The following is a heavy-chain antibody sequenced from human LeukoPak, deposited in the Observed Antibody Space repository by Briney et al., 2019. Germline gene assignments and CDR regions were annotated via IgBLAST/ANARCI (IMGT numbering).Heavy chain of an antibody. Sequence: GGSLRLSCAASTFTFSSDSMNWVRPAPGKGLEWVSSISSSSDYIYYADSVKGRFTISRDNAKNSLFLQMNSLRVEDSAVYYCARDSGSSWREGLNYWGQGTLVTVSS. V-gene: IGHV3-21*01. CDR3: ARDSGSSWREGLNY. CDR2: ISSSSDYI. CDR1: TFTFSSDS. D-gene: IGHD6-13*01. J-gene: IGHJ4*02.